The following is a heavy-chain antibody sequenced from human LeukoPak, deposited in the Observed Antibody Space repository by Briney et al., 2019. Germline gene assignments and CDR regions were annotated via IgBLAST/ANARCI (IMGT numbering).Heavy chain of an antibody. Sequence: GGSLRLSCAASGFTFSSYGMSWVRQAPGKGLEWVSYISSSSSTIYYADSVKGRFTISRDNAKNSLYLQMNSLRAEDTAVYYCARGPMVRGVFIRRSKSGYFDYWGQGTLVTVSS. CDR3: ARGPMVRGVFIRRSKSGYFDY. CDR1: GFTFSSYG. CDR2: ISSSSSTI. D-gene: IGHD3-10*01. V-gene: IGHV3-48*01. J-gene: IGHJ4*02.